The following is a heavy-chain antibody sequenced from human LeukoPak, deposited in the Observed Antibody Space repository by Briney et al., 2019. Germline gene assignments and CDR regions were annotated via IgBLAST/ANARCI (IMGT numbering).Heavy chain of an antibody. CDR2: INPNSGGT. Sequence: ASVKVSCKASGYTFTGYYMHWVRQAPGQGLEWMGWINPNSGGTNYAQKLQGRVTMTRDTSISTAYMELSRLRSDDTAVYYCARIKDRSGSDTLGWFDPWGQGTLVTVSS. D-gene: IGHD1-26*01. J-gene: IGHJ5*02. CDR1: GYTFTGYY. CDR3: ARIKDRSGSDTLGWFDP. V-gene: IGHV1-2*02.